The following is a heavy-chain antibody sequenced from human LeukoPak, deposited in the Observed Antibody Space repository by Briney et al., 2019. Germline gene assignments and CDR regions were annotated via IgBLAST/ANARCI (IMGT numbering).Heavy chain of an antibody. CDR3: ARPYCSGGSCYFFDY. Sequence: GGSLRLSCAASGFTFSSYWMNWVSQAPGKGLEWVSSISSSSSYIYYADSVKGRFTISRDNAKNSLYLQMNSLRAEDTAVYYCARPYCSGGSCYFFDYWGQGTLVTVSS. CDR1: GFTFSSYW. D-gene: IGHD2-15*01. J-gene: IGHJ4*02. CDR2: ISSSSSYI. V-gene: IGHV3-21*01.